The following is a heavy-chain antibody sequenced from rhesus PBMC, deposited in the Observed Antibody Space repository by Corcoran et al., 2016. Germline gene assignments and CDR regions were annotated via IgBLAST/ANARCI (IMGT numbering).Heavy chain of an antibody. Sequence: QVQLQESGPGLVKPSETLSLTCAVSCGSFSSYWWSLTRQHPEKGLEWIGEINDNSGSTNYNPSLKSRVTISKDAFKNQFSLKLSSVTAADTAVYYCARSHTVGTVTNFDYWGQGVLVTVSS. CDR2: INDNSGST. CDR3: ARSHTVGTVTNFDY. D-gene: IGHD5-24*01. CDR1: CGSFSSYW. V-gene: IGHV4-80*01. J-gene: IGHJ4*01.